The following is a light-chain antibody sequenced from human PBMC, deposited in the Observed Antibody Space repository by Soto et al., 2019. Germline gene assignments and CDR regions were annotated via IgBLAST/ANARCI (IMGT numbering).Light chain of an antibody. CDR3: SSYTSFSTYV. CDR2: KGT. V-gene: IGLV2-14*02. CDR1: SSDVGAYNS. J-gene: IGLJ1*01. Sequence: QSALAQPASVSGSPGQSITISCTGTSSDVGAYNSVSWYQQHPHRAPQVIIYKGTQRPSGVSNRFSGSKSDNTASLTISGLQAEDEADYYCSSYTSFSTYVFGTGTKVTVL.